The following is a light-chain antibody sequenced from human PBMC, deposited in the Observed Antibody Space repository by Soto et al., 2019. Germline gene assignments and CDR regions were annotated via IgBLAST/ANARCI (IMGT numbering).Light chain of an antibody. J-gene: IGKJ4*01. CDR3: QQYNEWPLT. Sequence: EIVLTQSPATLSLSPGERATLSCRARQSVRSNLAWYQQIPGQAPRLLIYDASTGATGIPARFSGSGSGTEFTLTISSLQSEDFAVYYCQQYNEWPLTFGGGTKVDI. V-gene: IGKV3-15*01. CDR1: QSVRSN. CDR2: DAS.